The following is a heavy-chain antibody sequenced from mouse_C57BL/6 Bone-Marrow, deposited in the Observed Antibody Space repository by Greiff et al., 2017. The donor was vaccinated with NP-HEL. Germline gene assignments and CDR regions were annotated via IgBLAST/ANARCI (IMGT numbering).Heavy chain of an antibody. D-gene: IGHD1-1*02. CDR3: ARSSSGSYGWYFDV. CDR2: INPNNGGT. CDR1: GYTFTDYN. Sequence: VQLQQSGPELVKPGASVKIPCKASGYTFTDYNMDWVKQSHGESLEWIGDINPNNGGTIYNQKFKGKATLTVDKSSSTAYMELRSLTSENTAVYYCARSSSGSYGWYFDVWGTGTTVTGSS. V-gene: IGHV1-18*01. J-gene: IGHJ1*03.